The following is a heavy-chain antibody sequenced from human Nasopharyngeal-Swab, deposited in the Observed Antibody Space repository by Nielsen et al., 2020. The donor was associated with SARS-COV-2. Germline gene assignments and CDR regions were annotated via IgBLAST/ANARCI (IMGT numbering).Heavy chain of an antibody. CDR3: ARQDYVRAFDI. Sequence: GSLRLSCTVSGGSISSYYWSWIRQPPGKGLEWIGYIYYSGSTNYNPSLESRVTISVDTSKNQFSLKLSSVTAADTAVYYCARQDYVRAFDIWGQGTMVTVSS. CDR2: IYYSGST. J-gene: IGHJ3*02. D-gene: IGHD3-10*02. V-gene: IGHV4-59*08. CDR1: GGSISSYY.